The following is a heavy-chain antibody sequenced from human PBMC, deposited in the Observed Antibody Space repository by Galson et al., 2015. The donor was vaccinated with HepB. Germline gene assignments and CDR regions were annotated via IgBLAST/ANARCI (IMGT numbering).Heavy chain of an antibody. V-gene: IGHV3-7*01. J-gene: IGHJ4*02. D-gene: IGHD5-12*01. Sequence: SLRLSCAASGFTFSNYWMTWVRQAPGKGLEWVANIKNDGSETYYVDPVRGRFTISRDNAKNSLYLQMNSLRAEDTAVYFCAKGSGSVDYWGQGTLVTVSS. CDR3: AKGSGSVDY. CDR2: IKNDGSET. CDR1: GFTFSNYW.